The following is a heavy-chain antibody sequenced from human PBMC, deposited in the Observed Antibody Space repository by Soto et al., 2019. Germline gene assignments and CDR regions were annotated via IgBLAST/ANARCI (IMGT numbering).Heavy chain of an antibody. CDR2: VSGTGGSI. CDR1: GFTFSSYA. V-gene: IGHV3-23*01. D-gene: IGHD3-22*01. Sequence: PGGSLRLSCAASGFTFSSYAMSWVRQATGKGLEWVSAVSGTGGSIHYADSVRGRFTSSRDNSKNTLYLQMNSLRAEDTALYYCAKSVGYYGRSGDYYGEMDHWGQGTLVTVSS. J-gene: IGHJ4*02. CDR3: AKSVGYYGRSGDYYGEMDH.